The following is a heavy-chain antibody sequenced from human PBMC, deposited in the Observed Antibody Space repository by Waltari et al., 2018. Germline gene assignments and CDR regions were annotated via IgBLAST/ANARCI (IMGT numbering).Heavy chain of an antibody. CDR2: IGGGSATK. Sequence: EVQLLESGGGLVQPGGSLRLSCAASGFTFSNYVMSRVRPAPGKGLCWFSSIGGGSATKHDAESVKGRFTISRDNSKNPLYLQMNSLRAEDTAVYYCARVSLSSVLSPLGYWGQGTLVTVSS. V-gene: IGHV3-23*01. CDR3: ARVSLSSVLSPLGY. D-gene: IGHD3-22*01. J-gene: IGHJ4*02. CDR1: GFTFSNYV.